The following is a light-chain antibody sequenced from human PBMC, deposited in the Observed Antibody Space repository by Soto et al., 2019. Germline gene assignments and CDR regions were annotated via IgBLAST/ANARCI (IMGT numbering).Light chain of an antibody. CDR2: EVS. CDR3: SSYTSSSTYV. J-gene: IGLJ1*01. Sequence: QSALTQPASVSGSPGQSITISCTGTSSDVGGYNYVSWYQQHPGKAPKLMLYEVSNRPSGVSNRCSGSKSGNTASLTISGLQAADEADYYCSSYTSSSTYVFGTGTKGTVL. CDR1: SSDVGGYNY. V-gene: IGLV2-14*01.